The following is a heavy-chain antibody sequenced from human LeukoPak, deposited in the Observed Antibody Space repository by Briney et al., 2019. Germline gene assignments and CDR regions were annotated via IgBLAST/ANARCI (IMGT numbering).Heavy chain of an antibody. CDR2: IYYSGST. CDR1: GGSISSSSYY. V-gene: IGHV4-39*01. D-gene: IGHD2-21*02. J-gene: IGHJ5*02. Sequence: SETLSLTCTVSGGSISSSSYYWGWIRQPPGKGLEWIGSIYYSGSTYYNPSLKSRVTISVDTSKNQFSLQLRSVTAADTAVYYCARHSERRGKKADCGGDCYPNWFDPWGQGTLVTVSP. CDR3: ARHSERRGKKADCGGDCYPNWFDP.